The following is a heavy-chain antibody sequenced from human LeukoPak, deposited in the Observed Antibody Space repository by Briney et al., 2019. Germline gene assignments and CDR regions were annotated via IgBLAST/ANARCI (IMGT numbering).Heavy chain of an antibody. Sequence: GGSLRLSCAASGFTFSSYGMHWVRQAPGKGLEWVAVISYDGSNKYYADSVKGRFTISRDNSKNTLYLQMNSLRAEDTAVYYCAKGGSGSYLRTYYFDYWGQGTLVTVSS. V-gene: IGHV3-30*18. CDR1: GFTFSSYG. J-gene: IGHJ4*02. CDR2: ISYDGSNK. CDR3: AKGGSGSYLRTYYFDY. D-gene: IGHD1-26*01.